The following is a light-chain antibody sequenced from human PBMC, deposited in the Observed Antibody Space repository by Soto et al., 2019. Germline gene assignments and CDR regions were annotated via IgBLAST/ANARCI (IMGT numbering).Light chain of an antibody. Sequence: QSALTQPRSVSGSPGQSVTISCTGTSSDVGGYNYVSWYQQHPGKAPKLMIYAVTKRPSGVPDRFSGSKSGNTASLTISGVQAEDEADYYCCSYAGSYTFVVFGGGTKLTVL. CDR3: CSYAGSYTFVV. CDR2: AVT. J-gene: IGLJ2*01. V-gene: IGLV2-11*01. CDR1: SSDVGGYNY.